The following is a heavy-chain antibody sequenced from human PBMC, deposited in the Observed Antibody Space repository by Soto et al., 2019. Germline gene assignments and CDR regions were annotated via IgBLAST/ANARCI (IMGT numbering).Heavy chain of an antibody. Sequence: EVQLMESGGGLVKPGGSLRLSCAASGFTFSSYTMIWVRQAPGKGLEWVSSTSSSSSYIYYADSVKGRFTISRDNAKNSLYLQMNSLRAEDTAVYYCARFGYTTEAHWGQGTLVTVSS. CDR1: GFTFSSYT. CDR2: TSSSSSYI. V-gene: IGHV3-21*01. CDR3: ARFGYTTEAH. J-gene: IGHJ4*02. D-gene: IGHD5-12*01.